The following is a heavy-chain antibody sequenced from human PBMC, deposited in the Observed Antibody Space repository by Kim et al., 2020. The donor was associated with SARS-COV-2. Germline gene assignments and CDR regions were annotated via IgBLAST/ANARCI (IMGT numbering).Heavy chain of an antibody. CDR2: INAGNGNT. V-gene: IGHV1-3*01. CDR3: ARTMVRGVIWGWFDP. D-gene: IGHD3-10*01. J-gene: IGHJ5*02. CDR1: GYTFTSYA. Sequence: ASVKVSCKASGYTFTSYAMHWVRQAPGQRLEWMGWINAGNGNTKYSQKFQGRVTITRDTSASTAYMELSSLRSEDTAVYYCARTMVRGVIWGWFDPWGQGTLVTVSS.